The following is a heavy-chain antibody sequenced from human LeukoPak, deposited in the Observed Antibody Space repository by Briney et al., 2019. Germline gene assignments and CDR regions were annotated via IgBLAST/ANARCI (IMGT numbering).Heavy chain of an antibody. Sequence: TGGSLRLSCAASGFTFSSYAMSWVRQAPGKGLECVSSIDGSIGSTYYADSVKGRFTISRDNSKNTLYLQMNSLRAEDTALYYCAKAPPYSSGWFQYCFDYWGQGTLVTVSS. CDR1: GFTFSSYA. V-gene: IGHV3-23*01. D-gene: IGHD6-19*01. CDR3: AKAPPYSSGWFQYCFDY. J-gene: IGHJ4*02. CDR2: IDGSIGST.